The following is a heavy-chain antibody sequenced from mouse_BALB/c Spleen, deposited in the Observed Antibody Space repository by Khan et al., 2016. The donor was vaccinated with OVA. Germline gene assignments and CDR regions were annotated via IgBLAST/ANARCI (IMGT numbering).Heavy chain of an antibody. Sequence: QIQLVQSGAELARPGASVKMSCKASGYTFTSYTIHWIKKRPGRGLEWIGYINPSKGYTNYNQKFKDKATLTTDKSSTTAYLQLSSLTSDDSAVYNCVRDGAYHRNDGWFAYWGQGTLVTVSA. J-gene: IGHJ3*01. CDR2: INPSKGYT. D-gene: IGHD2-14*01. CDR3: VRDGAYHRNDGWFAY. CDR1: GYTFTSYT. V-gene: IGHV1-4*01.